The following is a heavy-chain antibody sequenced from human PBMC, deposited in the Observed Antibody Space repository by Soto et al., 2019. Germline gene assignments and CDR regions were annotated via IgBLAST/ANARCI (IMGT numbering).Heavy chain of an antibody. J-gene: IGHJ4*02. Sequence: QVQLVQSGAEVKKPGASVKVSCKASGYTFTTYGISWVRQAPGQGLEWMGWISAYNGNTNYAQSLQGRVTMTTDTSTSTAFMDLRSPTSDATAAYCCASVVAATVTGDYWCQGTPVAVSS. D-gene: IGHD4-17*01. V-gene: IGHV1-18*01. CDR2: ISAYNGNT. CDR1: GYTFTTYG. CDR3: ASVVAATVTGDY.